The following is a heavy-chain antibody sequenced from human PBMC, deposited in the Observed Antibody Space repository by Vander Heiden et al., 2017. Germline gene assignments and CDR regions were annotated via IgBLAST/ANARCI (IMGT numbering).Heavy chain of an antibody. Sequence: EVQLVASGGGLLKPGGSLRVSCVPSGFPFSNYNMNWVRQAPGKGLEWVSSISSSRTFIDDADSVKGRFTISRDNAENSMSMKMNSLRAEDTAVDYCARGNGLSGHWGHGSLVTICS. D-gene: IGHD1-26*01. V-gene: IGHV3-21*02. CDR2: ISSSRTFI. CDR3: ARGNGLSGH. CDR1: GFPFSNYN. J-gene: IGHJ4*01.